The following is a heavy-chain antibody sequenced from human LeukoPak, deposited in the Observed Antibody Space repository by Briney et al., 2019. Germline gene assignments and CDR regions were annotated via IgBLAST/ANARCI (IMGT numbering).Heavy chain of an antibody. D-gene: IGHD3-3*01. CDR1: GLSFSSYA. Sequence: GGSLRLSCAASGLSFSSYAISWVRQAPGKGLEWVSGINGRGDSTVYAGSGNGRCTSSRDNAKNTLYLQMNSLRVEETAVYYCAKDKGSGHGSYTWGTFDYWGLETLVTVFS. V-gene: IGHV3-23*01. CDR3: AKDKGSGHGSYTWGTFDY. CDR2: INGRGDST. J-gene: IGHJ4*01.